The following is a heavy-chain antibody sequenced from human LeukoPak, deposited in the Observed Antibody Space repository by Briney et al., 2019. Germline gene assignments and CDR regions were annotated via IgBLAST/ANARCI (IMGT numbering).Heavy chain of an antibody. CDR2: INHSGST. CDR3: ARVGRVAAAGGRYYYYYGMDV. J-gene: IGHJ6*02. V-gene: IGHV4-30-2*01. D-gene: IGHD6-13*01. CDR1: GGSISSGAYY. Sequence: SQTLSLTCTVSGGSISSGAYYWSWIRQPPGKGLEWIGEINHSGSTNYNPSLKSRVTISVDTSKNQFSLKLSSVTAADTAVYYCARVGRVAAAGGRYYYYYGMDVWGQGTTVTVSS.